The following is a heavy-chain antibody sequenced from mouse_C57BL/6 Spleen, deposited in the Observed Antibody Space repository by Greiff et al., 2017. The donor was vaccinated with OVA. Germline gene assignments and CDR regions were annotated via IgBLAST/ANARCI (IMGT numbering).Heavy chain of an antibody. CDR3: ARGPYYYGSSPYAMDY. Sequence: QVQLQQPGPELVKPGASVKLSCKASGYTFTSYWMHWVKQRPGQGLEWIGNINPSNGGTNYNEKFKSKATLTVDKSSSTAYMQLSSLTSEDSAVYYCARGPYYYGSSPYAMDYWGQGTSVTVSS. V-gene: IGHV1-53*01. J-gene: IGHJ4*01. CDR1: GYTFTSYW. D-gene: IGHD1-1*01. CDR2: INPSNGGT.